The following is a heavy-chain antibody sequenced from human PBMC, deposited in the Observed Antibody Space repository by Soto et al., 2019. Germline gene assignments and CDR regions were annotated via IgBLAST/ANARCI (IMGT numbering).Heavy chain of an antibody. J-gene: IGHJ5*02. CDR1: GFTFSNYA. CDR2: ISYEGSNK. D-gene: IGHD5-18*01. Sequence: QVQLVESGGGVVQPGRSLRLTCVATGFTFSNYAMHWVRQAPGKGLEWVAVISYEGSNKYYADSVKGRFTISRDNSKNTLYLQLNSLRAEDTAVFYCARGGGYTAMALFDPRGQGTLVTVSS. V-gene: IGHV3-30-3*01. CDR3: ARGGGYTAMALFDP.